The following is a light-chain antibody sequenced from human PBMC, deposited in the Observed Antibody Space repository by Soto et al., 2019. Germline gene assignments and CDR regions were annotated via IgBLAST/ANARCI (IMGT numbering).Light chain of an antibody. V-gene: IGLV4-69*01. CDR3: QTWGTGIVV. J-gene: IGLJ2*01. Sequence: QSALTQSPSASASLGASVKLTCTLSSGHSSYAIAWHQQQPEKGPRYLMKLNSDGSHRKGDGIPDRFSGSSSGAERYLTISSLQSEDEADYYCQTWGTGIVVFGGGTKLTVL. CDR2: LNSDGSH. CDR1: SGHSSYA.